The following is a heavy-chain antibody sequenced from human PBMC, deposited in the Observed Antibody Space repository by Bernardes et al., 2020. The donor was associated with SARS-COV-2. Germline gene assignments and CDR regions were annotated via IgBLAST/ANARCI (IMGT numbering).Heavy chain of an antibody. CDR2: INHSGST. CDR1: GGSFSRFY. V-gene: IGHV4-34*01. J-gene: IGHJ2*01. Sequence: SEPLSLTCAVYGGSFSRFYCSWIRQPPGKGLEWIGEINHSGSTNYNPSLKSRVTISVDTSKNQFTLNLTSVTVADTAVYYCATFLVVSSDWYYDLWGRGTLVTVSS. CDR3: ATFLVVSSDWYYDL. D-gene: IGHD2-8*02.